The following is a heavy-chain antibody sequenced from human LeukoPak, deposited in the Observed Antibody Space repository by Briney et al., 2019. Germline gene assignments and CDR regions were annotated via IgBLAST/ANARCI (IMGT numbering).Heavy chain of an antibody. CDR1: GYTFSDYY. CDR2: INPNSGGA. V-gene: IGHV1-2*02. J-gene: IGHJ3*01. CDR3: ARGSLKSSADGFDF. Sequence: ASVKVSCKASGYTFSDYYMHCVRQAPGQRLEWMGWINPNSGGANYAQSFQGRVALTRDTSITTAYMEVSRLTSDDTAVYYCARGSLKSSADGFDFWGQGTMVTVS.